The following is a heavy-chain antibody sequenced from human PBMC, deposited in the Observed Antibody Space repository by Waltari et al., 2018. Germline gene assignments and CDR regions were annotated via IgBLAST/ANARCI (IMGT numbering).Heavy chain of an antibody. CDR1: GTSISNYY. J-gene: IGHJ4*02. CDR2: ISDSGST. V-gene: IGHV4-59*01. D-gene: IGHD6-13*01. Sequence: QVQLQESGPGLVKPSETLSLTCTVSGTSISNYYWTWIRQPPGKGLEWIGYISDSGSTSYNPSLKSQVTISGDTSKNHFSLKLSSVTAADTAVYYCARTSGAAAGKFDYWGQGTLVTVSS. CDR3: ARTSGAAAGKFDY.